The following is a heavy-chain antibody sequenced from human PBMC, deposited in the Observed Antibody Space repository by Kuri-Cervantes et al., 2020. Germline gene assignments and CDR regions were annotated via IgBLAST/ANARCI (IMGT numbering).Heavy chain of an antibody. V-gene: IGHV4-4*02. Sequence: SETLSLTCGVSSGSISSNYWWSWVRQPPGKGLEWIGEISHSGTANYNPSLKSRVTISIDTSKNQFSLKLNSVTAADTAVYYCARRYSSGPLGSWGQGILVTVSS. CDR1: SGSISSNYW. J-gene: IGHJ5*02. CDR2: ISHSGTA. CDR3: ARRYSSGPLGS. D-gene: IGHD6-19*01.